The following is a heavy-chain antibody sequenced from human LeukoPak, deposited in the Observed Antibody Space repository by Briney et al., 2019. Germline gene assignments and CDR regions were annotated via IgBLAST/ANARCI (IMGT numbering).Heavy chain of an antibody. CDR1: GFTFSSYA. Sequence: PGRSLRLSCAASGFTFSSYAMHWVRQAPGKGLEWVAVISYDGSNKYYADSVKGRFAISRDNSKNTLYLQMNSLGAEDTAVYYCARVRSSWSFDYWGQGTLVTVSS. D-gene: IGHD6-13*01. CDR2: ISYDGSNK. V-gene: IGHV3-30*09. J-gene: IGHJ4*02. CDR3: ARVRSSWSFDY.